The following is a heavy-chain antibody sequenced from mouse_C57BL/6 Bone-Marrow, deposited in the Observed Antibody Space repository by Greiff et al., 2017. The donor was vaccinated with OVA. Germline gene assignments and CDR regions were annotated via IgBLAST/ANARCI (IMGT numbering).Heavy chain of an antibody. CDR1: GFTFSSYA. CDR2: ISSGGDYI. Sequence: EVNLVESGEGLVKPGGSLKLSCAASGFTFSSYAMSWVRQTPEKRLEWVAYISSGGDYIYYADTVKGRFTLSRDNARNTLYLQMSSLKSEDTAMYYCTRDRGYDYDVDYYAMDYWGQGTSVTVSS. CDR3: TRDRGYDYDVDYYAMDY. D-gene: IGHD2-4*01. J-gene: IGHJ4*01. V-gene: IGHV5-9-1*02.